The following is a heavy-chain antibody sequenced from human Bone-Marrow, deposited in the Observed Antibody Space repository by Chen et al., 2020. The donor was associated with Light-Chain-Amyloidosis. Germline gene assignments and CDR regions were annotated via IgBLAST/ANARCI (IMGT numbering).Heavy chain of an antibody. J-gene: IGHJ5*02. CDR3: ARLYTVTTGNWFDP. CDR1: GGSISSYY. Sequence: QVQLQESGPGLVKPSETLSLTCTVSGGSISSYYWSWIRRPPGKGLEWIGYVYYSGTTNYNPSLKSRVTVSLDTSKNHFSLQLNSVTAADTAVYYCARLYTVTTGNWFDPWGQGILVTVSS. V-gene: IGHV4-59*08. D-gene: IGHD4-17*01. CDR2: VYYSGTT.